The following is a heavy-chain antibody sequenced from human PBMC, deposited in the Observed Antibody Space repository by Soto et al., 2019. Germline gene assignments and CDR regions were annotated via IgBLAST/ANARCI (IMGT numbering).Heavy chain of an antibody. V-gene: IGHV3-21*01. D-gene: IGHD2-21*01. J-gene: IGHJ4*02. CDR3: ARGKKKHIVVGGVDY. CDR2: ISSSSSYI. Sequence: GGSLRLSCAASGFTFSSYSMNWVRQAPGKGLEWVSSISSSSSYIYYADSVKGRFTISRDNAKNSLYLQMNSLRAEDTAVYYCARGKKKHIVVGGVDYWGQGTLVTVSS. CDR1: GFTFSSYS.